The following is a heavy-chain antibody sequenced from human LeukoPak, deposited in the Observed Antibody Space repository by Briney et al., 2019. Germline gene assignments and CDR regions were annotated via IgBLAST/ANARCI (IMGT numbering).Heavy chain of an antibody. Sequence: PGGSLRLSCAASGFPFRDYYMSWVRQAPGKGLEWLSYISSSDTYTYYADSVRGRFSISRDNANNSLFLHMNSLRAGDTAVYYCARSRGFHSMDSFPVWGQGTMVIVSS. J-gene: IGHJ3*01. CDR3: ARSRGFHSMDSFPV. D-gene: IGHD3-10*01. CDR2: ISSSDTYT. V-gene: IGHV3-11*03. CDR1: GFPFRDYY.